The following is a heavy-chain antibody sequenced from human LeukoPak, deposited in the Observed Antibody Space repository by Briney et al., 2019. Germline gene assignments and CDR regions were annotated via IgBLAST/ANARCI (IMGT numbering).Heavy chain of an antibody. CDR3: ARTYYYGSGSIRAWFDP. CDR1: GYTFTSYD. V-gene: IGHV1-8*03. D-gene: IGHD3-10*01. CDR2: MNPNSGNT. Sequence: ASVKVSCKASGYTFTSYDINWVRQATGQGLEWMGWMNPNSGNTGYAQKFQGRVTITRNTSISTAYMELSSLRSEDTAVYYCARTYYYGSGSIRAWFDPWGQGTLVTVSS. J-gene: IGHJ5*02.